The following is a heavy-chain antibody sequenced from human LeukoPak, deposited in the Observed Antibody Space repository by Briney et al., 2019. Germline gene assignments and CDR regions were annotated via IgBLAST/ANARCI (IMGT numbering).Heavy chain of an antibody. V-gene: IGHV1-2*02. J-gene: IGHJ4*02. D-gene: IGHD1-1*01. CDR1: GGTFSSYA. CDR2: INPNSGGT. CDR3: ARAGLERRRPSAH. Sequence: ASVKVSCKASGGTFSSYAISWVRQAPGQGLEWMGWINPNSGGTNYAQKFQGRVTMTRDTSISTAYMELSRLRSDDTAVYYCARAGLERRRPSAHWGQGTLVTVSS.